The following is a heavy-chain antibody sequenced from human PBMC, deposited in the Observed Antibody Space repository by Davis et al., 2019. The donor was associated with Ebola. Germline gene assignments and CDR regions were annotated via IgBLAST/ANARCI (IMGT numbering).Heavy chain of an antibody. CDR2: ISAYNGNT. J-gene: IGHJ4*02. V-gene: IGHV1-18*04. Sequence: AASVKVSCKASGYTFTRYAISWVRQAPGQGLEWMGWISAYNGNTNYAQKFQGRVTITADESTSTAYMELSSLRSEDTAVYYCARGEDREYDFDYWGQGTLVTVSS. CDR1: GYTFTRYA. D-gene: IGHD2-15*01. CDR3: ARGEDREYDFDY.